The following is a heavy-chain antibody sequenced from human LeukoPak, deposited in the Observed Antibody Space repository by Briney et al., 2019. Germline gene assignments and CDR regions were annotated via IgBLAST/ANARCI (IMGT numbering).Heavy chain of an antibody. CDR1: RGSITPHY. V-gene: IGHV4-4*07. CDR3: AREVEMATQFDY. J-gene: IGHJ4*02. D-gene: IGHD5-24*01. CDR2: ISPTGST. Sequence: SETLSLTCTVSRGSITPHYWSWIRQPAGKGLDWIGRISPTGSTNYNPSLNSRVTMSVDASKNQLSLKLSSVTAADTAVYYCAREVEMATQFDYWGQGTLVTVSS.